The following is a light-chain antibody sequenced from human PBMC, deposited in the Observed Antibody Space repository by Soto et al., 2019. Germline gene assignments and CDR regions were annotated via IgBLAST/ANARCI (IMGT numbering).Light chain of an antibody. CDR2: CAS. J-gene: IGKJ5*01. V-gene: IGKV3-20*01. Sequence: IALTQSAGTLSLSPGERATLSCRASQSFXSTYLIWYQQNPGQAPRLRTACASSMAKGCPDRLSGGGSETDFTLTISRLDPYDFAGYCLQQYKKGPSTFGQGTRLEIK. CDR3: QQYKKGPST. CDR1: QSFXSTY.